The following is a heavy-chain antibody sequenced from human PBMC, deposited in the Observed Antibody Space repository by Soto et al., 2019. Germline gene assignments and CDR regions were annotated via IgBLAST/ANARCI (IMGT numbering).Heavy chain of an antibody. J-gene: IGHJ6*03. CDR2: ISSSSSYI. CDR3: ARKGRSKAAHLPYYYMDV. Sequence: GESLKISCAASGFTFSSYSMNWVRQAPGKGLEWVSSISSSSSYIYYADSVKGRFTISRDNAKNSLYLQMNSLRAEDTAVYYCARKGRSKAAHLPYYYMDVWGKGTTVTVSS. CDR1: GFTFSSYS. V-gene: IGHV3-21*01. D-gene: IGHD6-6*01.